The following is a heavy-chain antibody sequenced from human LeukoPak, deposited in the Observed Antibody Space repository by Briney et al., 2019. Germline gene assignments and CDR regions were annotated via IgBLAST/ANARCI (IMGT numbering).Heavy chain of an antibody. CDR3: ARDPVLRYGLVDDY. D-gene: IGHD3-9*01. J-gene: IGHJ4*02. V-gene: IGHV1-69*06. CDR1: GGTFSSYA. Sequence: ASVKVSCKASGGTFSSYAISWVRQAPGQGLEWMGGIIPIFGTANYAQKFQDRVTITADKSTGTAYMELSSLRSEDTAVYYCARDPVLRYGLVDDYWGQGTLVTVSS. CDR2: IIPIFGTA.